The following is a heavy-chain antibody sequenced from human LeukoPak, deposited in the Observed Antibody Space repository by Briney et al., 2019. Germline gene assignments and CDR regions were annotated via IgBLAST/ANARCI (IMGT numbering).Heavy chain of an antibody. V-gene: IGHV1-2*02. CDR1: GGTFSSYA. J-gene: IGHJ6*03. Sequence: ASVKVSCKASGGTFSSYAISWVRQAPGQGLEWMGWINPNSGGTNYAQKFQGRVTMTRDTSISTAYMELSRLRSDDTAVYYCARVAGGTTYYYYMDVWGKGTTVTVSS. CDR2: INPNSGGT. D-gene: IGHD2/OR15-2a*01. CDR3: ARVAGGTTYYYYMDV.